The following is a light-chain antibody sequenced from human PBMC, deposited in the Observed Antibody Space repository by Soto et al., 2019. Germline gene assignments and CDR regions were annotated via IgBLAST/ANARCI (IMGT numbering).Light chain of an antibody. CDR3: QQYNNLPPFT. J-gene: IGKJ4*01. CDR1: QSVSSN. Sequence: EIVMTQSPATLSVSPGERATLSCRASQSVSSNLAWYQQKPGQAPRLLIYGASTRATGIPARFSGSGSGTDFTLTISSLQSEDVAVYYCQQYNNLPPFTFGGGTKVEIK. V-gene: IGKV3-15*01. CDR2: GAS.